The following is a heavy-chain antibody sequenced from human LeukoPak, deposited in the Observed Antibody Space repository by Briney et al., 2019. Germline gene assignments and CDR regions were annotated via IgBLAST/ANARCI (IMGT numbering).Heavy chain of an antibody. CDR3: ARARRGSTSSPFRSSIAARNYFGY. CDR2: INHSGST. D-gene: IGHD6-6*01. J-gene: IGHJ4*02. CDR1: GGSFSGYY. V-gene: IGHV4-34*01. Sequence: SETLSLTCAVYGGSFSGYYWSWIRQPPGKGLEWIGEINHSGSTNYNPSLKRRVTISVDTSKNQFSLKLCSVTAADPAVYYCARARRGSTSSPFRSSIAARNYFGYWGQGTLVTVSS.